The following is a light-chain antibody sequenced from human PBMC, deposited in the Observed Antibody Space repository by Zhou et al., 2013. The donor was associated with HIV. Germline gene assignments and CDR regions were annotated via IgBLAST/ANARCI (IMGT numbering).Light chain of an antibody. Sequence: IRITQSPSSLSASVGDRVTITCRASQSISSYLNWYQQKPGKAPKVLIYAASSLQSGVPSRFSGSGSGTDFTLTITSLQPEDFATYYCQQSYSTPRTFGQGTRVEVK. V-gene: IGKV1-39*01. CDR2: AAS. CDR3: QQSYSTPRT. J-gene: IGKJ1*01. CDR1: QSISSY.